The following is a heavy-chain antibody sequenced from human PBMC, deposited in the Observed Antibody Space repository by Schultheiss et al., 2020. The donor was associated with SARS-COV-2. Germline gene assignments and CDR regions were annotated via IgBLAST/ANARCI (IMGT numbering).Heavy chain of an antibody. J-gene: IGHJ6*03. CDR2: INNYGGST. D-gene: IGHD2-2*02. V-gene: IGHV3-64*04. Sequence: GGSLRLSCSASGFTFSSYAMDWVRQAPGKGLEYVSAINNYGGSTYYADSVKGRFTISRDNANNSLYLQMNSLRAEDTAVYYCARETALILYDYYYYYLDVWGKGTTVTVSS. CDR3: ARETALILYDYYYYYLDV. CDR1: GFTFSSYA.